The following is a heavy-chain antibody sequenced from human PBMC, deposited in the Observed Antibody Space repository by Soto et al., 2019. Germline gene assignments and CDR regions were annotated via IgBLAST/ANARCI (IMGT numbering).Heavy chain of an antibody. CDR3: ARGLGRVRGPGKLNYYMDV. Sequence: QVQLVQSGAEVKKPGASVKVSCKASGYTFTSYDINWVRQATGQGLEWMGWMNPNSGNTGYAQKFQGRVTMTRNTSISTAYMELSSLRSEDTAVYYCARGLGRVRGPGKLNYYMDVWGKGTTVTVSS. D-gene: IGHD3-10*01. CDR1: GYTFTSYD. CDR2: MNPNSGNT. V-gene: IGHV1-8*01. J-gene: IGHJ6*03.